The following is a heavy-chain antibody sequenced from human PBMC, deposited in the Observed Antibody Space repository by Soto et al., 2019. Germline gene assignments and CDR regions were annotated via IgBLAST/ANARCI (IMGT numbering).Heavy chain of an antibody. J-gene: IGHJ6*02. CDR2: INPGGGRT. CDR1: GYTFTGYY. Sequence: ASVKVSCKASGYTFTGYYMHWVRQAPGQGLEWMGWINPGGGRTAYAQKFQGRVTLTRDMSTSTVYMELTSLTYDDTAVYYCARDVSGPGATYVMDVWGQGTMVTVSS. D-gene: IGHD2-2*01. CDR3: ARDVSGPGATYVMDV. V-gene: IGHV1-46*01.